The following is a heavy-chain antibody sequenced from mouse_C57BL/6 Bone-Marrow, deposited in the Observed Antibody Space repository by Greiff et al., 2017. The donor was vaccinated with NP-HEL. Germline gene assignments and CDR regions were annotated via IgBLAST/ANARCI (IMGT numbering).Heavy chain of an antibody. CDR3: ARFITTVVAHWYFDV. J-gene: IGHJ1*03. V-gene: IGHV5-4*03. CDR1: GFTFSSYA. CDR2: ISDGGSYT. Sequence: DVMLVESGGGLVKPGGSLKLSCAASGFTFSSYAMSWVRQTPEKRLEWVATISDGGSYTYYPDNVKGRFTISRDNAKNNLYLQMSHLKSEDTAMYYCARFITTVVAHWYFDVWGTGTTVTVSS. D-gene: IGHD1-1*01.